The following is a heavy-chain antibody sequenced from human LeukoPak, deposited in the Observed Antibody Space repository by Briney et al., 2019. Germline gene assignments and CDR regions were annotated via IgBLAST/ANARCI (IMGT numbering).Heavy chain of an antibody. CDR3: ARDPILPGATGGADY. CDR1: GFTFSSYE. V-gene: IGHV3-7*01. D-gene: IGHD1-26*01. Sequence: GGSLRLSCAASGFTFSSYEMNWVRQAPGKGLEWVAHIKQDGSDKNYVDSVKGRFTISRDNAKNSVFLQMNSLRAEDTAVYYCARDPILPGATGGADYWGQGTLVTVSS. CDR2: IKQDGSDK. J-gene: IGHJ4*02.